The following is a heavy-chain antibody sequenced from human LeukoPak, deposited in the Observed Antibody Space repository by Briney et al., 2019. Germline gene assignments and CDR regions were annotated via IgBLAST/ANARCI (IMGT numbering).Heavy chain of an antibody. CDR2: ISGSGGST. CDR3: AKDPHDVLLWFGELPDAFDI. D-gene: IGHD3-10*01. CDR1: GFTFSSYA. Sequence: GSLRLSCAASGFTFSSYAMSWVRQAPGKGLEWVSAISGSGGSTYYADSVKGRFTISRDNSKNTLYLQMNSLRAEDTAVYYCAKDPHDVLLWFGELPDAFDIWGQGTMVTVSS. V-gene: IGHV3-23*01. J-gene: IGHJ3*02.